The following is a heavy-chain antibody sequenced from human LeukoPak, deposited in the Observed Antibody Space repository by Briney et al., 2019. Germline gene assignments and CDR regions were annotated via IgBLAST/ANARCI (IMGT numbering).Heavy chain of an antibody. Sequence: SQTLSLTCTVSGGSISSGSYYWSWIRQPAGKGLEWIGRIYTSGSTNYNPSLKSRVTISVDTSKNQFSLKLSSVTAADTAVYYCAREGYGDYARISGFDYRGQGTLVTVSS. J-gene: IGHJ4*02. D-gene: IGHD4-17*01. V-gene: IGHV4-61*02. CDR2: IYTSGST. CDR3: AREGYGDYARISGFDY. CDR1: GGSISSGSYY.